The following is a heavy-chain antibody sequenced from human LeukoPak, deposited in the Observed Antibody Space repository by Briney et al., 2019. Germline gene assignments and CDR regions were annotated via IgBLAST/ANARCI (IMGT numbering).Heavy chain of an antibody. J-gene: IGHJ5*02. CDR3: ATSLFGGGDSTRNWFDP. CDR1: GFTFRSYA. V-gene: IGHV3-30-3*01. D-gene: IGHD2-21*02. Sequence: PGGSLRLFCAASGFTFRSYAMHGVRQAPGKGLEWVAVISYDGSNKYYSDSVKGRFTITRDNSKSSLYLEMNSLKPEDTAVYYCATSLFGGGDSTRNWFDPWGQGTLVTVSS. CDR2: ISYDGSNK.